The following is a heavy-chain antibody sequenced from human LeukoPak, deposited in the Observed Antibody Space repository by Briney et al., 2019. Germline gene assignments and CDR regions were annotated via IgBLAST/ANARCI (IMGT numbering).Heavy chain of an antibody. D-gene: IGHD6-6*01. J-gene: IGHJ3*02. V-gene: IGHV3-11*05. Sequence: GWAVPLSCPCSGWTFIDYYMSWIRQAPGKGLEWVSCISSSSIDTNYADSGKGRFTISRDNAKNSLYLQMNSLRAEDTAVYYCARDLAPSSPFAFDIWGQGTMVTVSS. CDR3: ARDLAPSSPFAFDI. CDR2: ISSSSIDT. CDR1: GWTFIDYY.